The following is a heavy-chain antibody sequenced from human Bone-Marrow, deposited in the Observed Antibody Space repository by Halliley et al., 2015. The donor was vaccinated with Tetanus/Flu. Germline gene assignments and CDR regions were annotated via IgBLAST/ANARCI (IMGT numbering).Heavy chain of an antibody. D-gene: IGHD2-21*01. CDR3: AKDHDVVAIAARGFFKH. Sequence: GGSTFDADSVKGRFIISRDNSKKTLFLEMTGLRAGDTAIYYCAKDHDVVAIAARGFFKHWGQGALVIVSS. J-gene: IGHJ4*02. V-gene: IGHV3-23*01. CDR2: GGST.